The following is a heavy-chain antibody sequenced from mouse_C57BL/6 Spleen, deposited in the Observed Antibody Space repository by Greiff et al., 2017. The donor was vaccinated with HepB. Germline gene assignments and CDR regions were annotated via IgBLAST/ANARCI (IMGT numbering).Heavy chain of an antibody. V-gene: IGHV5-4*01. D-gene: IGHD1-1*01. J-gene: IGHJ3*01. CDR2: ISDGGSYT. CDR3: ARDSITTVVAPFAY. CDR1: GFTFSSYA. Sequence: EVKLVESGGGLVKPGGSLKLSCAASGFTFSSYAMSWVRQTPEKRLEWVATISDGGSYTYYPDNVKGRFTISRDNAKNNLYLQMSHLKSEDTAMYYCARDSITTVVAPFAYWGQGTLVTVSA.